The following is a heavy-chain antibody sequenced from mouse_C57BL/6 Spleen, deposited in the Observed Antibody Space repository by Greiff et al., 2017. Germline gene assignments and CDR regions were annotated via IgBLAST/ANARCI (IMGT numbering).Heavy chain of an antibody. J-gene: IGHJ1*03. V-gene: IGHV6-3*01. CDR2: IRLKSDNYAT. Sequence: VQLKESGGGLVQPGGSMKLSCVASGFTFSNYWMNWVRQSPEKGLEWVAQIRLKSDNYATHYAESVKGRFTISRDDSKSSVYLQMNNLRAEDTGIYYCTGGDWYFDVWGTGTTVTVSS. CDR3: TGGDWYFDV. CDR1: GFTFSNYW.